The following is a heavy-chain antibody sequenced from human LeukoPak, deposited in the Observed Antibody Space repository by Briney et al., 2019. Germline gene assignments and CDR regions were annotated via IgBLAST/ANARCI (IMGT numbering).Heavy chain of an antibody. Sequence: PSETLSLTCTVSGGSISSGDYYWSWIRQPPGKGLEWIGYIYYSGSTYYNPSLKSRVTISVDTSKNQYSLKLSSVTAADTAVYYCAVVATSSPAVLNWGQGTLVTVSS. V-gene: IGHV4-30-4*01. CDR2: IYYSGST. D-gene: IGHD5-12*01. J-gene: IGHJ4*02. CDR1: GGSISSGDYY. CDR3: AVVATSSPAVLN.